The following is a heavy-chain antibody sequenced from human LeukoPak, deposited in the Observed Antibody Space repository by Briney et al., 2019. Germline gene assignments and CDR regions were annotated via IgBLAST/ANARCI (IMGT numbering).Heavy chain of an antibody. CDR1: GGSISSGGYY. Sequence: SQTLSLTCTVSGGSISSGGYYWSWIRQHPGKGLEWIGYIYYSGSTYYNPSLKSRVTISVDTSKNQFSLKLSSVTAADTAVYYCAREIAAAGKAFDPWGQRTLVTVSS. J-gene: IGHJ5*02. CDR2: IYYSGST. V-gene: IGHV4-31*03. D-gene: IGHD6-13*01. CDR3: AREIAAAGKAFDP.